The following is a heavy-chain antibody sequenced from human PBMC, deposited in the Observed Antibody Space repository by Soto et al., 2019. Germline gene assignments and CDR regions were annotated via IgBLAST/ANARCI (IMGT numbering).Heavy chain of an antibody. J-gene: IGHJ4*02. Sequence: SETLSLTCAVYGGSFSGYYWSWIRQPPGKGLEWIGEINHSGSTNYNPSLKSRVTISVDTSKNQFSLKLSSVTAADTAVYYCARGQCSGGSCRRYYYDSSPTYYFDYWGQGTLVTVSS. CDR2: INHSGST. CDR3: ARGQCSGGSCRRYYYDSSPTYYFDY. CDR1: GGSFSGYY. D-gene: IGHD2-15*01. V-gene: IGHV4-34*01.